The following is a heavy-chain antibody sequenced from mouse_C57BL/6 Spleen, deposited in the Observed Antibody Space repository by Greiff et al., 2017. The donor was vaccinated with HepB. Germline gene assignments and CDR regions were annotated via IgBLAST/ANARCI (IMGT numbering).Heavy chain of an antibody. Sequence: EVKLQESGPVLVKPGASVKMSCKASGYTFTDYYMNWVKQSHGKSLEWIGVINPYNGGTSYNQKFKGKATLTVDKSSSTAYMELNSLTSEDSAVYYCATMVTTEAWFAYWGQGTLVTVSA. CDR2: INPYNGGT. V-gene: IGHV1-19*01. CDR3: ATMVTTEAWFAY. CDR1: GYTFTDYY. J-gene: IGHJ3*01. D-gene: IGHD2-2*01.